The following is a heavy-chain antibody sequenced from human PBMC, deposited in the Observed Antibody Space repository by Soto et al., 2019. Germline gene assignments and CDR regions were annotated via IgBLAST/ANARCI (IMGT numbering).Heavy chain of an antibody. V-gene: IGHV1-8*01. CDR2: MNPNSGNT. CDR3: ARGLAAAAPYYYYGMDV. CDR1: GYTFTSYN. D-gene: IGHD6-13*01. J-gene: IGHJ6*02. Sequence: ASEKVSCKASGYTFTSYNINWVRQATGQGLERMGWMNPNSGNTGYAQKFQGRVTMTRNTSISTAYMELSSLRSEDTAVYYCARGLAAAAPYYYYGMDVWGQGTTVTVSS.